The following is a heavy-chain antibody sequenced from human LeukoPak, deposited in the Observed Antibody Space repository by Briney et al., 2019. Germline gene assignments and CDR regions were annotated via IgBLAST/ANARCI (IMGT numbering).Heavy chain of an antibody. CDR1: GDSVSNNA. J-gene: IGHJ3*02. Sequence: SQTLSLTCVISGDSVSNNAWNWVRQTPSAGLECLGRTYYDSKWYNHYAESVKSRISINPDTSKNQFSLQLNSVTPEDTAVYYCARGWARDGFNIWSQGTMVTVSS. CDR3: ARGWARDGFNI. V-gene: IGHV6-1*01. CDR2: TYYDSKWYN. D-gene: IGHD6-13*01.